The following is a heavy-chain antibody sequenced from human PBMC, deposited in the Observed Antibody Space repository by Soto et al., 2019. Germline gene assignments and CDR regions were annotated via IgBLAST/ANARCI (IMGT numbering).Heavy chain of an antibody. CDR3: AKDRKGIRFLEWLPTPGHYFDY. D-gene: IGHD3-3*01. Sequence: GGSLRLSCAASGFTFSSYGMHWVRQAPGKGLEWVAVISYDGSNKYYADSVKGRFTISRDNSKNTLYLQMNSLRAEDTAVYYCAKDRKGIRFLEWLPTPGHYFDYWGQGTLVTVSS. CDR2: ISYDGSNK. CDR1: GFTFSSYG. J-gene: IGHJ4*02. V-gene: IGHV3-30*18.